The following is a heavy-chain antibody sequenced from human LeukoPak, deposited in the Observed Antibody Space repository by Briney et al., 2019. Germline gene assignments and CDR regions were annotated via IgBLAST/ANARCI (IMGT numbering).Heavy chain of an antibody. CDR2: INHSGST. CDR3: ARGGGGWYYDS. CDR1: GGSFSGYY. D-gene: IGHD6-19*01. Sequence: PSETLSLTCAVYGGSFSGYYWSWIRQPPGKGLEWIGEINHSGSTNYNPSLKSRVTISVDTSKNQFSLKLSSVTAADTAVYYCARGGGGWYYDSWGQGTLVTVSS. J-gene: IGHJ4*02. V-gene: IGHV4-34*01.